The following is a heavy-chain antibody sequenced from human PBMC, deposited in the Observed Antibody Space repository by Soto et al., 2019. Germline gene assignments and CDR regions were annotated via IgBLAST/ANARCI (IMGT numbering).Heavy chain of an antibody. CDR2: IYATGTT. CDR1: GASISGFY. Sequence: SETLSLTCTVSGASISGFYWSWIRKSAGKGLEWIGRIYATGTTDYNPSLKSRVMMSVDTSKKQFSLKLRSVTAADTAVYYCVRDGTKTLRDWFDPWGQGISVTSPQ. J-gene: IGHJ5*02. CDR3: VRDGTKTLRDWFDP. D-gene: IGHD1-1*01. V-gene: IGHV4-4*07.